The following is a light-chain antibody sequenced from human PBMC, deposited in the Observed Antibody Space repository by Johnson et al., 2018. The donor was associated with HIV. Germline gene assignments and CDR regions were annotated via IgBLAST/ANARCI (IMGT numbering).Light chain of an antibody. CDR1: SSNIGNNY. Sequence: QSVLTQPPSVSAAPGQKVTISCSGSSSNIGNNYVSWYQQLPGTAPKLLMYDNNKLPSGIPDRFSGSKSGTSATLGITGLQTGDEADYYCGAWDSSLTAYVFGAATKVAVL. J-gene: IGLJ1*01. V-gene: IGLV1-51*01. CDR3: GAWDSSLTAYV. CDR2: DNN.